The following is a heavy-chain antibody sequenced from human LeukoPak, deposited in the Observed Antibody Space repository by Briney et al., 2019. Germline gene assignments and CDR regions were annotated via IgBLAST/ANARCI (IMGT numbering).Heavy chain of an antibody. D-gene: IGHD5-24*01. CDR2: INPNSGGT. V-gene: IGHV1-2*02. CDR1: GYTFTGYY. J-gene: IGHJ4*02. CDR3: ARPMATNRIGDFDY. Sequence: ASVKVSCKASGYTFTGYYMHWVRQAPGQGLEWMGWINPNSGGTNYAQKFQGRVTMTRDTSISTAYMELSRLRSDATAVYYCARPMATNRIGDFDYWGQGTLVTVSS.